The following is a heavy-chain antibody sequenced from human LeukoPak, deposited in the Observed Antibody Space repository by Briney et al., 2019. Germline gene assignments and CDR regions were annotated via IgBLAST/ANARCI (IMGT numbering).Heavy chain of an antibody. CDR3: ASLMVRPPRPTRGSDY. J-gene: IGHJ4*02. V-gene: IGHV3-53*01. D-gene: IGHD3-10*01. CDR2: IYSGGST. CDR1: GFTVSSNY. Sequence: GGSLRLSCAASGFTVSSNYMSWVRQAPGKGLEWVSVIYSGGSTYYADSVKGRFTISRDNSKNTLYLQMNSLRAEDTAVYYCASLMVRPPRPTRGSDYWGQGTLVTVSS.